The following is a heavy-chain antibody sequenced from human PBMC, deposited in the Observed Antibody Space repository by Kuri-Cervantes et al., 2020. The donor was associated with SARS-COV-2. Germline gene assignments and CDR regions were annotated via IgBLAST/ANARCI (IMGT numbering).Heavy chain of an antibody. CDR3: ARDSLTPRDYVYYYGMAV. D-gene: IGHD4-17*01. J-gene: IGHJ6*01. Sequence: GESLKISCAASRFTFSSYSMNWVRQAPGKGLEWVSSISSSSSYIYYADSVKGRFTISRDNAKNSLYLQMNSLRAEDTAVYYCARDSLTPRDYVYYYGMAVWGQGNRVNVDS. CDR2: ISSSSSYI. V-gene: IGHV3-21*01. CDR1: RFTFSSYS.